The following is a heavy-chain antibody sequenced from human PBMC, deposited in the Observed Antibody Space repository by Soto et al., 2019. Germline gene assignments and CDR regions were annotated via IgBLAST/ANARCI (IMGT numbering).Heavy chain of an antibody. CDR2: IYYSGST. D-gene: IGHD2-15*01. Sequence: SETLSLTCTVSGGSISSYYWSWIRQPPGKGLEWIGYIYYSGSTNYNPSLKSRVTISVDTSKNQFSLKLSSVTAADTAVYYCARSNSFTGSGVFDYWGQGTLVTVSS. J-gene: IGHJ4*02. CDR1: GGSISSYY. CDR3: ARSNSFTGSGVFDY. V-gene: IGHV4-59*01.